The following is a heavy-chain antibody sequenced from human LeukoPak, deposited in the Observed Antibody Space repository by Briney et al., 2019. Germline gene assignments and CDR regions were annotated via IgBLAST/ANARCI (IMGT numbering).Heavy chain of an antibody. CDR1: GFSFSRYT. D-gene: IGHD3-16*01. J-gene: IGHJ4*02. CDR3: ARVAYSRAWYLFDN. Sequence: GGSLRLSCAASGFSFSRYTMSWVRQAPGEGLEWVSAISSTGSTFNADSVTGRFTISIDNSKNTLYLQMDSLRVEDTARYFRARVAYSRAWYLFDNWGPGALVTVSS. CDR2: ISSTGST. V-gene: IGHV3-23*01.